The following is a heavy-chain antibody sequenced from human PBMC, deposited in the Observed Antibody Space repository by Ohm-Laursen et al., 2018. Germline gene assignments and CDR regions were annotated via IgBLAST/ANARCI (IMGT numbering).Heavy chain of an antibody. V-gene: IGHV4-59*01. Sequence: GTLSLTCTVSGGSINTYYWSWIRQPPGKGLEWIGYIYYSGSTNYNPSLKSRVTISVDTSKNQFSLKLSSVTAADTAVYYCARDRGTWILDGEAFDIWGQGTMVTVSS. D-gene: IGHD2-2*03. CDR3: ARDRGTWILDGEAFDI. CDR1: GGSINTYY. J-gene: IGHJ3*02. CDR2: IYYSGST.